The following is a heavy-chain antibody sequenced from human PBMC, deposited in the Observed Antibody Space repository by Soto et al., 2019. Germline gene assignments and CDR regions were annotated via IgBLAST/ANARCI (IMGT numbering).Heavy chain of an antibody. CDR3: AKDIPNSDYYDSSGYSYYYYYYGMDV. V-gene: IGHV3-30*18. CDR2: ISYDGSNK. D-gene: IGHD3-22*01. Sequence: GGSLRLSCAASGFTFSSYGMHWVRQAPGKGLEWVAVISYDGSNKYYADSVRGRFTISRDNSKNTLYLQMNSLRAEDTAVYYCAKDIPNSDYYDSSGYSYYYYYYGMDVWGQGTTVTVSS. J-gene: IGHJ6*02. CDR1: GFTFSSYG.